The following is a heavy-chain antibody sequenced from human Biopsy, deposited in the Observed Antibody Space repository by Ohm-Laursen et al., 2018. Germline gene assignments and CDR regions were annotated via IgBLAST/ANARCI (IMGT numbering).Heavy chain of an antibody. V-gene: IGHV1-24*01. CDR2: FDREERKT. D-gene: IGHD1-1*01. J-gene: IGHJ4*02. CDR1: GYTLTELS. Sequence: GASVKVSCTLSGYTLTELSIHWVRQTGGKGLEWMGGFDREERKTIYAQKFQGRVTMTEDTSTDTAYMELSSLRSEDTAVYYCAADINVWNVNYWGQGTQVTVSS. CDR3: AADINVWNVNY.